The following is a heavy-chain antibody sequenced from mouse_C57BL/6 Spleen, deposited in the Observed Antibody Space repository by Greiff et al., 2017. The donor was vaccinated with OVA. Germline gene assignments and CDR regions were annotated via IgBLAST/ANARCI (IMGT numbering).Heavy chain of an antibody. J-gene: IGHJ4*01. D-gene: IGHD2-3*01. V-gene: IGHV8-12*01. CDR2: IYCDDDK. CDR1: GFSLSTSGMG. CDR3: ARRADDGFGAMDY. Sequence: QVTLKVSGPGILQSSQTLSLTCSFSGFSLSTSGMGVSWLRQPSGMGLEWLAHIYCDDDKRYNPFLKSRPTNSNETSRNHVFLKITSVDTADTAAYYGARRADDGFGAMDYWGQGTSVTVSS.